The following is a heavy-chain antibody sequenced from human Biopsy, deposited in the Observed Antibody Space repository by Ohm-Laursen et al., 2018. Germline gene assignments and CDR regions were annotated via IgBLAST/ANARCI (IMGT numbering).Heavy chain of an antibody. CDR2: ISGTTTKT. CDR1: GYTLTELS. D-gene: IGHD1-7*01. J-gene: IGHJ4*01. Sequence: GASVKVSCKASGYTLTELSMHWVRQAPGKGLEWVSTISGTTTKTYYADSAKGRFTISRDNSKNTVSLQMDSLRAEDTALYYCARDYTWNYVGIGYWGHGTLVTVSS. CDR3: ARDYTWNYVGIGY. V-gene: IGHV3-23*01.